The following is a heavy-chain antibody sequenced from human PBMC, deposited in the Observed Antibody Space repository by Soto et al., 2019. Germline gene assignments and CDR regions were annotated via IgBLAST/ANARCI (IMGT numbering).Heavy chain of an antibody. J-gene: IGHJ4*02. CDR3: ATQGLTTYYFGY. Sequence: GESLKISCKVSGYSFARQWISWVRQVPGKGQEWMGRIDLSESYTTYNPSFQGHVTFSADKSITTAYLQWRSLEASDTAIYYCATQGLTTYYFGYWGQGTLVTVSS. D-gene: IGHD3-16*01. CDR2: IDLSESYT. CDR1: GYSFARQW. V-gene: IGHV5-10-1*01.